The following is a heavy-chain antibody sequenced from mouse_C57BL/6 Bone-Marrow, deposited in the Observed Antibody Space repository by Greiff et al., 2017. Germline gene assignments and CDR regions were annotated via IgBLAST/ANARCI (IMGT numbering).Heavy chain of an antibody. D-gene: IGHD1-1*01. V-gene: IGHV1-15*01. Sequence: QVQLQQSGAELVRPGASVTLSCKASGYTFTDYEMHWVKQTPVHGLEWIGAIDPETGGTAYNQKFKGKAILTADKSSSTAYMELRSLTSEDSAVYYCTREGEYYGSSLRFAYWGQGTLVTVSA. CDR1: GYTFTDYE. J-gene: IGHJ3*01. CDR2: IDPETGGT. CDR3: TREGEYYGSSLRFAY.